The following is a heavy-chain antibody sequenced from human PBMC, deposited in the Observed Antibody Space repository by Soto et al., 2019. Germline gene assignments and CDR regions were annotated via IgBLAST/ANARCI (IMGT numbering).Heavy chain of an antibody. V-gene: IGHV4-61*01. CDR3: ARAPPGIAAAGILGFAP. CDR2: VSXSGSA. Sequence: SETISLTCTVSCGSVSSGSYYRSWIRQPKGKGLEGMGNVSXSGSANCNPSLKSRVTISVDTYKNQFSLKLSSVSPADTAVYYCARAPPGIAAAGILGFAPWGQGTLVTVSS. D-gene: IGHD6-13*01. J-gene: IGHJ5*02. CDR1: CGSVSSGSYY.